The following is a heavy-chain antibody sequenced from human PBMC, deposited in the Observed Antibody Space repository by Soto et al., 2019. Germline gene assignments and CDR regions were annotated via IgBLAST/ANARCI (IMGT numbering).Heavy chain of an antibody. V-gene: IGHV4-39*01. D-gene: IGHD3-10*01. Sequence: QLQLQESGPGLVKPSETLSLTCTVSGGSINNSSFYWGWVRQLPGKRLEWIGSIYYSGSAYYNPSLMSRLNIPVDTSQNQFSLNLSSVTAEDTPVYFCSRRPLVRGIIPYYFDSWGQGTLVTVSS. J-gene: IGHJ4*02. CDR1: GGSINNSSFY. CDR2: IYYSGSA. CDR3: SRRPLVRGIIPYYFDS.